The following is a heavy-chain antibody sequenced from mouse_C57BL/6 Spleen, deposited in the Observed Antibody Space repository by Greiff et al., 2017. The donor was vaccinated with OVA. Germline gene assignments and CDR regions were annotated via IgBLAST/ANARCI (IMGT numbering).Heavy chain of an antibody. Sequence: EVMLVESGGGLVQSGRSLRLSCATSGFTFSDFYMEWVRQAPGKGLEWIAASRNKANDYTTEYSASVKGRFIVSRDTSQSILYLQMNALRAEDTAIYYCARDASDMVTTDWYFDVWGTGTTVTVSS. D-gene: IGHD2-2*01. J-gene: IGHJ1*03. CDR2: SRNKANDYTT. CDR1: GFTFSDFY. V-gene: IGHV7-1*01. CDR3: ARDASDMVTTDWYFDV.